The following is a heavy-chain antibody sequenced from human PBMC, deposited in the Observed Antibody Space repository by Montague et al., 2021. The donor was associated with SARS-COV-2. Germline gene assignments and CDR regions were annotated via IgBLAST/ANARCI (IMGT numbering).Heavy chain of an antibody. CDR1: GFTLSSYS. CDR2: ISSSSSYI. V-gene: IGHV3-21*01. J-gene: IGHJ6*02. D-gene: IGHD6-13*01. Sequence: SLRLSCAASGFTLSSYSMNWVRQAPGKGLEWVSSISSSSSYIYYADSVKGRFTISRDNAKNSLYLQMNSLRAEDTAVYYCARDQQLVLGYYYGMDVWGQGTTATVSS. CDR3: ARDQQLVLGYYYGMDV.